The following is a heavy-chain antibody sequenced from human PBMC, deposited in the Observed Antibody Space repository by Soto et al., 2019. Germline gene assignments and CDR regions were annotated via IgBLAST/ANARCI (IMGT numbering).Heavy chain of an antibody. CDR3: ARVHVMVVAGSTFDY. V-gene: IGHV4-38-2*02. CDR2: IYHGGTT. CDR1: GYSIISGSY. J-gene: IGHJ4*01. Sequence: SETLSLTCTFSGYSIISGSYCAWIRQPPGKGPEWIASIYHGGTTFYNPSLKSRITISVDTSNNQFSLKLTSVTAADTAVYYCARVHVMVVAGSTFDYWGHGTLVTVSS. D-gene: IGHD6-19*01.